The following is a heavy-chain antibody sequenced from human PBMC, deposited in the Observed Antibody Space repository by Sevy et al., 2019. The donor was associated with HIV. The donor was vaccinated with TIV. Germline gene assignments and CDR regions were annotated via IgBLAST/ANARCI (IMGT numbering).Heavy chain of an antibody. V-gene: IGHV3-48*02. CDR1: GXTFSSYS. Sequence: GGSLRLSCAAXGXTFSSYSMNWVRQAPGKGLEWVSYISSSSSTIYYADSVKGRFTISRDNAKNSLYLQMNSLRDEDTAVXYCARGSGATYAFDIWGQGTMVTVSS. J-gene: IGHJ3*02. CDR2: ISSSSSTI. D-gene: IGHD1-26*01. CDR3: ARGSGATYAFDI.